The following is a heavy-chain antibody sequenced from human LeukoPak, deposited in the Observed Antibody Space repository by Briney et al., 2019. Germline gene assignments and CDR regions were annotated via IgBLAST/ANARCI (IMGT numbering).Heavy chain of an antibody. CDR2: ISSSGMTK. J-gene: IGHJ4*02. V-gene: IGHV3-48*03. CDR1: GFPFSSYE. Sequence: GGSLRLSCAASGFPFSSYEMNWVRQAPGKGLEWVSYISSSGMTKYYAVSVKGRFTMSRDNAKNSLYLQLNSLRAEDTAVYYCARDGRSRGLSHVNFDYWGQGILVTVSS. CDR3: ARDGRSRGLSHVNFDY. D-gene: IGHD3-16*02.